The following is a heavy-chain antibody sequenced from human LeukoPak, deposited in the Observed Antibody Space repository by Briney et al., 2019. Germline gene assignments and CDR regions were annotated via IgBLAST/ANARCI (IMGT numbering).Heavy chain of an antibody. CDR2: ISSSGMTK. J-gene: IGHJ4*02. V-gene: IGHV3-48*03. CDR1: GFPFSSYE. Sequence: GGSLRLSCAASGFPFSSYEMNWVRQAPGKGLEWVSYISSSGMTKYYAVSVKGRFTMSRDNAKNSLYLQLNSLRAEDTAVYYCARDGRSRGLSHVNFDYWGQGILVTVSS. CDR3: ARDGRSRGLSHVNFDY. D-gene: IGHD3-16*02.